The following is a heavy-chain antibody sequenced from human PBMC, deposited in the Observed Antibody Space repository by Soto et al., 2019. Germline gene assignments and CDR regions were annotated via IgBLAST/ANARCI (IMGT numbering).Heavy chain of an antibody. J-gene: IGHJ4*02. CDR2: ILHDGSNK. V-gene: IGHV3-30*03. CDR3: ARDPDSSGYYLDS. Sequence: QVQLVESGGGVVQPGRSLRLSCAASGFTFSHYGMHWVRQAPGKGLEWVAVILHDGSNKYYGDSVKGRFTVSRENSNNTLYLQMNSMRVEDTAVYYCARDPDSSGYYLDSWGQGTLVTVSS. D-gene: IGHD3-22*01. CDR1: GFTFSHYG.